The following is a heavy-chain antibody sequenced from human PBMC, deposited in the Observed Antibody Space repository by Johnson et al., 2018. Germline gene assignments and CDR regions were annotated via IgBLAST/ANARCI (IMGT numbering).Heavy chain of an antibody. CDR3: AKDFDYYGAGALHNDAFDI. CDR2: IIPIFGKA. Sequence: QVQLVQSGAEVKKPGSSVKVSCKASGGTFSSYAISWVRQAPGQGLEWMGGIIPIFGKANYAQKFQGRVTITADESTRPAYMELSSLRSEDTAVYYWAKDFDYYGAGALHNDAFDIWGQGTMVTVSS. V-gene: IGHV1-69*01. J-gene: IGHJ3*02. D-gene: IGHD3-10*01. CDR1: GGTFSSYA.